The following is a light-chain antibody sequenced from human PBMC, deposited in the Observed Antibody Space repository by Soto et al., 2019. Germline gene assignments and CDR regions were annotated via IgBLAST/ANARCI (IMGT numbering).Light chain of an antibody. CDR2: EVS. CDR3: SSYAGSNNIYV. Sequence: QSALTQPPSASGSPGQSVTISCTGTSSDVGGYNYASWYQQHPGKAPKRMIYEVSKRPSWVPDRFSGSKSGNTASLTVSGLQAEDEADYYCSSYAGSNNIYVFGTGTKLTVL. CDR1: SSDVGGYNY. J-gene: IGLJ1*01. V-gene: IGLV2-8*01.